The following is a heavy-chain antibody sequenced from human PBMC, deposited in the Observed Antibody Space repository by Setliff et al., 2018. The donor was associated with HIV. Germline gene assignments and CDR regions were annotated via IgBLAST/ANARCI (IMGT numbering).Heavy chain of an antibody. J-gene: IGHJ6*03. Sequence: PSETLSLTCTVSGGSISSYYWSWIRQPPGKGLEWIGYIYYSGSTNYNPSLKSRVTISVDTSKNQFSLKLSSVTAADTAVYYCARGPGGYSYAYYYYYMDVWGKGTTVTVSS. CDR2: IYYSGST. D-gene: IGHD5-18*01. CDR3: ARGPGGYSYAYYYYYMDV. CDR1: GGSISSYY. V-gene: IGHV4-59*01.